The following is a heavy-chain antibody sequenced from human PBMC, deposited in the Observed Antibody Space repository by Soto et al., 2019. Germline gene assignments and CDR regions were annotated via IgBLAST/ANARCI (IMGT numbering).Heavy chain of an antibody. V-gene: IGHV4-34*01. Sequence: QVQLQQWGAGLLKPSETLSLTCAVYGGSFSGYYWSWIRQPPGKGLEWIGEINHSGSTNYNPSLKSRVIISVDTSKNHLSLKLSSVTAAYTAVYYCARAGRYSSSLDYCGQGTLVTVSS. J-gene: IGHJ4*02. CDR1: GGSFSGYY. D-gene: IGHD6-6*01. CDR2: INHSGST. CDR3: ARAGRYSSSLDY.